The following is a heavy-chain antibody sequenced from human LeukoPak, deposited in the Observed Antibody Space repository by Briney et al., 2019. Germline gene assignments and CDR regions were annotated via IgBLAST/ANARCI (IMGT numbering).Heavy chain of an antibody. D-gene: IGHD5-24*01. J-gene: IGHJ4*02. CDR1: GYTFTSYY. V-gene: IGHV1-46*01. Sequence: GASVKVSCKASGYTFTSYYMHWVRQAPGQGLEWMGIINPSSGSTTYAQKFQGRVTMSRGTSTSTVYMELSSLTSDDTAVYYCARETLRDDYNSGYFDYWGQGTLVTVSS. CDR2: INPSSGST. CDR3: ARETLRDDYNSGYFDY.